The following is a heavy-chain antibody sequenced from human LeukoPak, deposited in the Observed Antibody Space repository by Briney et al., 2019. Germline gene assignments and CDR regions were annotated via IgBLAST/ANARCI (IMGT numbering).Heavy chain of an antibody. CDR3: AREDYYHFDY. D-gene: IGHD3-22*01. J-gene: IGHJ4*02. CDR1: GGSISSYY. V-gene: IGHV4-59*01. Sequence: PSETLSLTCIVSGGSISSYYWSWIRQPPGKGLEWIGYMYPSGSTNYNPSLKSRVTISVDTSKNQFSLKVSSVTAADTAVYYCAREDYYHFDYWGQGTLVTVSS. CDR2: MYPSGST.